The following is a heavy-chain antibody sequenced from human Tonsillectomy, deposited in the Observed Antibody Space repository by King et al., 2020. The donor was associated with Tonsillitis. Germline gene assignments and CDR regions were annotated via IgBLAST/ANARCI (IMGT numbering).Heavy chain of an antibody. CDR1: GGSFTDYY. V-gene: IGHV4-34*01. CDR2: INHSGST. D-gene: IGHD6-13*01. CDR3: ARVVREAAGTIYFTDH. Sequence: VQLQQWGAGLLKPSETLSLTCAVYGGSFTDYYWSWIRQPPGKGLEWIGEINHSGSTNYNPSLKSRVTISVDTSKNQFSLKLSSVSAADTAVYYCARVVREAAGTIYFTDHWGPGTLVTVSS. J-gene: IGHJ4*02.